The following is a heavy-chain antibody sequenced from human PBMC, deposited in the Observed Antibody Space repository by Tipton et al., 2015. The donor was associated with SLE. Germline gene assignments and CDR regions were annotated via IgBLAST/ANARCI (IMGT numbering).Heavy chain of an antibody. CDR1: GFTFSSYA. J-gene: IGHJ1*01. Sequence: SLRLSRAASGFTFSSYAMHWVRQAPGKGLEWVAIISYDGSNKFYADSVKGRFTISRDNSKNTLYLQMNSLRAEDTAVYYCTRGVLRFLEWLLSGSFQHWGQGTPVTVSS. CDR2: ISYDGSNK. D-gene: IGHD3-3*01. V-gene: IGHV3-30*04. CDR3: TRGVLRFLEWLLSGSFQH.